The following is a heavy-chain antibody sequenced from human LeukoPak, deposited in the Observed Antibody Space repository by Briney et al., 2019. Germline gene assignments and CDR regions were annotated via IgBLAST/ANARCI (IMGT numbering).Heavy chain of an antibody. J-gene: IGHJ6*02. CDR2: ISSSGSTI. D-gene: IGHD1-14*01. Sequence: PGGSLRLSCAASGFTFSSYEMNWVRQAPGKGLVWVSYISSSGSTIYYADSVKGRFTISRDNAKNSLYLQMNSLRAEDTAVYYCARDGAWEPPHYYYGMDVWGQGTTVTVSS. CDR3: ARDGAWEPPHYYYGMDV. V-gene: IGHV3-48*03. CDR1: GFTFSSYE.